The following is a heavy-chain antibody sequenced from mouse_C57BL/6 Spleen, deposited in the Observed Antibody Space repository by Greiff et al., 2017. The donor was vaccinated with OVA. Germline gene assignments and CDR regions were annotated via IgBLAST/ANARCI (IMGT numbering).Heavy chain of an antibody. D-gene: IGHD2-4*01. J-gene: IGHJ2*01. CDR2: INPYNGGT. CDR1: GYTFTDYY. V-gene: IGHV1-19*01. Sequence: VQLQQSGPVLVKPGASVKMSCKASGYTFTDYYMNWVKQSHGKSLEWIGVINPYNGGTSYNQKFKGKATLTVDKSSSTAYMELNSLTSEDSAVYYCARNYDTGYYFDYWGQGTTLTVSS. CDR3: ARNYDTGYYFDY.